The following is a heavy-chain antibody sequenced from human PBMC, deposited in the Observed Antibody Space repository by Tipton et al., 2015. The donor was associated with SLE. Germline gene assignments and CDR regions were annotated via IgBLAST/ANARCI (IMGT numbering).Heavy chain of an antibody. J-gene: IGHJ4*02. V-gene: IGHV4-59*01. CDR2: INHSGTT. D-gene: IGHD6-19*01. CDR1: GGSISSYY. CDR3: ARDTKSIAVAGSFDY. Sequence: TLSLTCTVSGGSISSYYWSWIRQPPGKGLEWIGEINHSGTTKHNPSLKSRLTTSVDTSKNQFSLKLSSVTAADTAVYYCARDTKSIAVAGSFDYWGQGTLATVSS.